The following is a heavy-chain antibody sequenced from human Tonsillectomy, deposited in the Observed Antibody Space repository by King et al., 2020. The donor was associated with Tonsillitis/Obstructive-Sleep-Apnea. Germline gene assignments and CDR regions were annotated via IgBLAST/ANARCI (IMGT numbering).Heavy chain of an antibody. Sequence: QLVQSGAEVKKPGASVKVSCKASGYTFTSYGISWVRQAPGQGLEWMGWISAYNGNTNYAQKLQGRVTMTTDTSTSTAYMELRSLRSDDTAVYYCARGYGYDDFWRGYYTGMESDAFDIWGQGTMVTVSS. CDR3: ARGYGYDDFWRGYYTGMESDAFDI. CDR2: ISAYNGNT. V-gene: IGHV1-18*01. CDR1: GYTFTSYG. D-gene: IGHD3-3*01. J-gene: IGHJ3*02.